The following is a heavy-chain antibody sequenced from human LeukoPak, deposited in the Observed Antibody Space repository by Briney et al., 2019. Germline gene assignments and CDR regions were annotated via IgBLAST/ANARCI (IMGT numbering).Heavy chain of an antibody. D-gene: IGHD1-1*01. CDR3: ATYDNWVAGDV. CDR1: GFTLGSLT. J-gene: IGHJ6*02. CDR2: INKDGSEE. V-gene: IGHV3-7*01. Sequence: GGSLRLSCAASGFTLGSLTMNWFGQPPGKGREWVASINKDGSEEYYADSVKGRFTVSRDNAKNSLFLQMNNLRVEDTAIYYCATYDNWVAGDVWGQGTTVSVSS.